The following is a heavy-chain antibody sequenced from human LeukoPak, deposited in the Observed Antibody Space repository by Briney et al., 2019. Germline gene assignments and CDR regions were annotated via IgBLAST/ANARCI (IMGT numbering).Heavy chain of an antibody. CDR1: GGTFSSYA. CDR2: NIPIFGTA. CDR3: ARVKRGYCSSTSCSNWFDP. D-gene: IGHD2-2*01. Sequence: SVKVSCKASGGTFSSYAISWVRQAPGRGLEWMGGNIPIFGTANYAQKFQGRVTITADESTSTAYMELSSLRSEDTAVYYCARVKRGYCSSTSCSNWFDPWGQGTLVTASS. V-gene: IGHV1-69*01. J-gene: IGHJ5*02.